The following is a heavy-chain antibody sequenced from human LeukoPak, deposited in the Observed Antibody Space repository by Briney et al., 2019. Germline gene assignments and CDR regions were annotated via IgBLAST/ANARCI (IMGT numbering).Heavy chain of an antibody. CDR3: ARHDNHGSTY. J-gene: IGHJ4*02. V-gene: IGHV5-51*01. Sequence: GESLKISCKGSGYSFTSYYIAWVRQMPGKGLEWMGIVYPGDSDTRFSPSFQGQVTISADKSIGTAYLQWSSLKASDTAMYYCARHDNHGSTYWGQGTLVTVSS. CDR1: GYSFTSYY. CDR2: VYPGDSDT. D-gene: IGHD3-10*01.